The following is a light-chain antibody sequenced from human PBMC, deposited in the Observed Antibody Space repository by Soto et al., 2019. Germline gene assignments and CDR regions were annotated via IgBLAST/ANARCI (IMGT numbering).Light chain of an antibody. J-gene: IGLJ3*02. Sequence: VLTQSSSASASLGSSVKLTCTLSSGHSSYIIAWHQQQPGKAPRYLMKLESSGSYNKGSGVPDRFSGSSSGADRYLTISNLQFEDEADYYCETWGSNTRVFGGGTKLTVL. CDR3: ETWGSNTRV. V-gene: IGLV4-60*02. CDR2: LESSGSY. CDR1: SGHSSYI.